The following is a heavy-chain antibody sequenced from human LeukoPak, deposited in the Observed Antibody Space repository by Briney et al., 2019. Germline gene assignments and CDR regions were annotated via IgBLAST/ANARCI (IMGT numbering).Heavy chain of an antibody. CDR3: ASLCSTSPPCRLPFDP. Sequence: ASVKVSCKASGYTFTSYDFNWVRQATGQRPEWMGWMSPNSGDTGYAQKFQDRVTMTRNTSISTAYMELSSLRSEDTAVYYCASLCSTSPPCRLPFDPWGQGTLVTVSS. CDR1: GYTFTSYD. V-gene: IGHV1-8*01. CDR2: MSPNSGDT. D-gene: IGHD2-2*01. J-gene: IGHJ5*02.